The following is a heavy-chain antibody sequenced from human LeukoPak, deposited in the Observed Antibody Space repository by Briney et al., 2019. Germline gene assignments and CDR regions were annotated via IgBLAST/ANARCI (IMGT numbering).Heavy chain of an antibody. J-gene: IGHJ4*02. CDR3: ARVTPVTGLDY. V-gene: IGHV2-70*20. CDR2: IDWDGDK. Sequence: SGPALVKPTQTLTLTCSFSGFALSTGGMCVSWVRQPPGKALEWLALIDWDGDKYYSTSLKTRLTISKDTSENQVALTMTNMHPVDTGTYFCARVTPVTGLDYWGQGTLVAVSS. D-gene: IGHD2-21*02. CDR1: GFALSTGGMC.